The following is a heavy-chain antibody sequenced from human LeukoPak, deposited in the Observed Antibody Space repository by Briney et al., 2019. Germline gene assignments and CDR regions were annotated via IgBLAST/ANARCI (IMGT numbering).Heavy chain of an antibody. D-gene: IGHD2-21*02. Sequence: ASVKGSCKASGFTFTGYYIHWVRQAPGQGLEWMGYINPHSGGTNSPQKFQGRVTMTTDTSKSAAYMELSSLISDDTAMYYCVREGNELLSKNFDYWGQGTLVTVSS. CDR3: VREGNELLSKNFDY. CDR1: GFTFTGYY. CDR2: INPHSGGT. J-gene: IGHJ4*02. V-gene: IGHV1-2*02.